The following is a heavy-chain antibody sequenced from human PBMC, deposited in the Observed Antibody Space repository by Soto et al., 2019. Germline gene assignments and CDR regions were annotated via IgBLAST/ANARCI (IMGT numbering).Heavy chain of an antibody. CDR2: IYHSGST. J-gene: IGHJ5*02. CDR1: GGSISSGGYS. Sequence: QLQLQESGSGLVKPSQTLSLTCAVSGGSISSGGYSWSWIRQPPGKGLEWIGYIYHSGSTYYNPSRKSRVPTSVDRPNNQFSLKLSSVPAADTAVYHCARGRRMNWFDPWGQGTLGPVSS. V-gene: IGHV4-30-2*01. CDR3: ARGRRMNWFDP.